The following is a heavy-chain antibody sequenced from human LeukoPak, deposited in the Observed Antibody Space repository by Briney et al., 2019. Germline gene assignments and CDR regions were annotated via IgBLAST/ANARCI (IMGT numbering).Heavy chain of an antibody. J-gene: IGHJ3*02. CDR1: GGTFSSYA. CDR3: ARDRGVSGASDI. V-gene: IGHV1-69*13. CDR2: IIPIFGTA. D-gene: IGHD3-10*01. Sequence: WASVKVSCKASGGTFSSYAISWVRQAPGQGLEWMGGIIPIFGTANYAQKFQGRVTITADESTSTAYMELSSLRSEDTAVYYCARDRGVSGASDIWGQGTMVTVSS.